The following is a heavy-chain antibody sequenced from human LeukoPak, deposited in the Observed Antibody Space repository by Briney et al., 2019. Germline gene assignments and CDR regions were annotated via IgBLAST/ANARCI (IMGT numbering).Heavy chain of an antibody. CDR2: INHSGGT. D-gene: IGHD5-12*01. V-gene: IGHV4-34*01. CDR3: ARRGAVDFVDFDY. Sequence: SETLPLTCAVYGGSFSGYYWSWIRQPPGKGLEWIGEINHSGGTNYNPSLKSRVTISVDTSRNQFSLKLSSVTAADTAVYYCARRGAVDFVDFDYWGQGTLVTVSS. CDR1: GGSFSGYY. J-gene: IGHJ4*02.